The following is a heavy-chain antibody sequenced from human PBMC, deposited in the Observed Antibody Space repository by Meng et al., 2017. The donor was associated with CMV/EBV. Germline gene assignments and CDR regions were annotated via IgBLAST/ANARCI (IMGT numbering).Heavy chain of an antibody. J-gene: IGHJ6*02. Sequence: SVKVSCKASGGTFSSYAISWVRQAPGQGLEWMGGIIPIFGTANYAQKFQGRVTITTDESTSTAYMELSSLRSEDTAVYYCARDGPAREQWLVQVWYYYYGMDVWGQGTTVTVSS. V-gene: IGHV1-69*05. CDR2: IIPIFGTA. CDR1: GGTFSSYA. D-gene: IGHD6-19*01. CDR3: ARDGPAREQWLVQVWYYYYGMDV.